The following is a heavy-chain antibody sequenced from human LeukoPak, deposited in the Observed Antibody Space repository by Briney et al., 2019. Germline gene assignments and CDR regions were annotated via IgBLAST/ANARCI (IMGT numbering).Heavy chain of an antibody. CDR2: ISAYNGNA. Sequence: RASVKVSCKASGYTFTSYGISWVRQAPGQGLEWMGWISAYNGNANYAQKLQGRVTMTTDTSTSTAYMELRSLRSDDTAVYYCARASVVGATISAFDIWGQGTMVTVSS. J-gene: IGHJ3*02. CDR1: GYTFTSYG. V-gene: IGHV1-18*01. CDR3: ARASVVGATISAFDI. D-gene: IGHD1-26*01.